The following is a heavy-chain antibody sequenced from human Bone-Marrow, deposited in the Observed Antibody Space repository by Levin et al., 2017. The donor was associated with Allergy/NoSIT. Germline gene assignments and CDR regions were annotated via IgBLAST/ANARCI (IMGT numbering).Heavy chain of an antibody. V-gene: IGHV4-4*07. CDR3: ARDSGSGVLRDY. J-gene: IGHJ4*02. D-gene: IGHD6-19*01. CDR1: GGSITTYY. CDR2: IHTSGST. Sequence: NASETLSLTCTVSGGSITTYYWSWIRQSAGKGLEWIGRIHTSGSTNHNPSLKSRVTMSLDTSKNQFSLKLSSVTAADTAVYYCARDSGSGVLRDYWGQGTLVTVSS.